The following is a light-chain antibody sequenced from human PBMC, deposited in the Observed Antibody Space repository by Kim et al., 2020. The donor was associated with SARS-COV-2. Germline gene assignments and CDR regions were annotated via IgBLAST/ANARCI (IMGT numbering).Light chain of an antibody. CDR3: QQYNNWPWT. J-gene: IGKJ1*01. Sequence: EIVMTQSPATLSVSPGERATLSCRASQSVSSNLAWYQQKPGQAPRLLIYGASTRATGIPARVSGSGSGTEFTLTISSLQSEDFAVYYCQQYNNWPWTFGQGTKVDIK. CDR2: GAS. V-gene: IGKV3-15*01. CDR1: QSVSSN.